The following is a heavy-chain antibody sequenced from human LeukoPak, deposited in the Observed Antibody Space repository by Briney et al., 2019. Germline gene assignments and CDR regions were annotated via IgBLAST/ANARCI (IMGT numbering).Heavy chain of an antibody. CDR2: ISYDGSNK. V-gene: IGHV3-30-3*01. CDR3: ASIPSEYSSSFRYLDAFDI. J-gene: IGHJ3*02. D-gene: IGHD6-6*01. CDR1: GFTFSSYA. Sequence: GGSLRLSCAASGFTFSSYAMHWVRQAPGMGLESVAVISYDGSNKYYADSVKGRFTISRDNSKNTLYLQMNSLRAEDTAVYYCASIPSEYSSSFRYLDAFDIWGQGTMVTVRS.